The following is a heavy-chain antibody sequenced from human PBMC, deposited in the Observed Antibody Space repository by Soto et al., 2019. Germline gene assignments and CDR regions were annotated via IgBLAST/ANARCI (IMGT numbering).Heavy chain of an antibody. CDR2: IIPILGIA. CDR3: ARSEYCSSTSCPLHYYYGMDV. V-gene: IGHV1-69*04. D-gene: IGHD2-2*01. Sequence: GASVKVSCKASGYTFTSNGISWVRQAPGQGLEWMGRIIPILGIANYAQKFQGRVTITADKSTSTAYMELSSLRSEDTAVYYCARSEYCSSTSCPLHYYYGMDVWGQGTTVTVSS. CDR1: GYTFTSNG. J-gene: IGHJ6*02.